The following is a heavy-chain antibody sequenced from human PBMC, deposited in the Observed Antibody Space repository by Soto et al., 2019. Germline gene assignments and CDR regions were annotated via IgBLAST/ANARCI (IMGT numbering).Heavy chain of an antibody. J-gene: IGHJ2*01. D-gene: IGHD2-2*01. CDR3: AFWGLLVPAAVTGPVLWSFDL. Sequence: GGSLRLSCAASGFTFSSYAMSWVRQAPGKGLEWVSAISGSGGSTYYADSVKGRFTISRDNSKNTLYLQMNSLRAEDTAVYYRAFWGLLVPAAVTGPVLWSFDLWGGGTLVTVSS. V-gene: IGHV3-23*01. CDR1: GFTFSSYA. CDR2: ISGSGGST.